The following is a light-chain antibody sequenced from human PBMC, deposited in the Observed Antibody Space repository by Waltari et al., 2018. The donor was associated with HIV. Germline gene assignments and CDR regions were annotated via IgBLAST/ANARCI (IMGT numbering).Light chain of an antibody. Sequence: DIQMTQSPSSVSASVGDRLPIICRARQNVNTWLAWYQQKPGKAPQLLRDAAANLQGGLPPRFAGSGSGRDFPLTISSLQTEDFATYYCQEAYSLPPLTFGGGTKLESK. CDR3: QEAYSLPPLT. V-gene: IGKV1-12*01. J-gene: IGKJ4*01. CDR2: AAA. CDR1: QNVNTW.